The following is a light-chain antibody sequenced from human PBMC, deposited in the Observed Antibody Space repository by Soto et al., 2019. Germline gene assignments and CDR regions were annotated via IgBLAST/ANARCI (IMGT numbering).Light chain of an antibody. Sequence: DIVMTQSADSLAVSLGERATINCKSSQSVFSNSNNKKYLAWYQQKPGQPPKLLIQWASIRESGVPDRFSGSGSRTDFTLTINSLQAEDVAVYYCQLYYSTPWTFGQGTKVEIK. V-gene: IGKV4-1*01. CDR2: WAS. CDR3: QLYYSTPWT. J-gene: IGKJ1*01. CDR1: QSVFSNSNNKKY.